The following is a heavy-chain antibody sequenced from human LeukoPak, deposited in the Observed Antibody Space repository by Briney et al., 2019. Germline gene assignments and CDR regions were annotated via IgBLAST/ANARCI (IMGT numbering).Heavy chain of an antibody. CDR2: ISYDGSNK. CDR3: ARAIRYNFDY. CDR1: GFTFSSYA. J-gene: IGHJ4*02. Sequence: GGSLRLSCAASGFTFSSYAMHWVRQAPGKGLEWVAVISYDGSNKYYADSVKRRFTISRDNSKNTLYLQMNSLRAEDTAVYYCARAIRYNFDYWGQGTLVTVSS. D-gene: IGHD3-9*01. V-gene: IGHV3-30-3*01.